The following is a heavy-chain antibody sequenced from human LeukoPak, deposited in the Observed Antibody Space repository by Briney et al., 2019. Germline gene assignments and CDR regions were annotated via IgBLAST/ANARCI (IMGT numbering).Heavy chain of an antibody. CDR3: ATADKWEPLDY. CDR1: GNSLSETS. Sequence: GAPVKVSCQVSGNSLSETSIHWVRQAPGQWLEWMGGFDPEDGEPIFAQRFQGRFSMTEDTSTDTAYMELSRLRPEDTAVYYCATADKWEPLDYWGQGTLVTVSS. V-gene: IGHV1-24*01. J-gene: IGHJ4*02. CDR2: FDPEDGEP. D-gene: IGHD1-26*01.